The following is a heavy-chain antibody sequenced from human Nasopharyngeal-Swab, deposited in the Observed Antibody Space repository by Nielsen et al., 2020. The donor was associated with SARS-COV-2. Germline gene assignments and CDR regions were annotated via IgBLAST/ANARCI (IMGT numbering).Heavy chain of an antibody. Sequence: GGSLRLSCVASGFTFDTYGMHWVRQAPGKGLEWVALISHDGSSVRYGDSVKGRFTISRDNSKNTLYPQMTSLRGDDTAVYYCTKRGGGGSGYYYHFFDYWGQGTLVTVSS. J-gene: IGHJ4*02. V-gene: IGHV3-30*18. CDR3: TKRGGGGSGYYYHFFDY. CDR1: GFTFDTYG. CDR2: ISHDGSSV. D-gene: IGHD3-22*01.